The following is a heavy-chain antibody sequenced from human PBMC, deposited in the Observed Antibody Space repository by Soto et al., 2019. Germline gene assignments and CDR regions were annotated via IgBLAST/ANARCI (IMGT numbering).Heavy chain of an antibody. J-gene: IGHJ4*02. CDR3: ASLRPNYDFWSGYSSYFDY. V-gene: IGHV1-69*13. CDR2: IIHIFGTA. D-gene: IGHD3-3*01. Sequence: GASVKVSCKASGGTFSSYAISWVRQAPGQGLEWMGGIIHIFGTANYAQKFQGRVTITADESTSTAYMELSSLRSEDTAVYYCASLRPNYDFWSGYSSYFDYWGQGTLVTVSS. CDR1: GGTFSSYA.